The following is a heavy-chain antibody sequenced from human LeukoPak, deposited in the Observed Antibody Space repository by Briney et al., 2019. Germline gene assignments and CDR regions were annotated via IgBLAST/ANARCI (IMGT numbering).Heavy chain of an antibody. J-gene: IGHJ5*02. V-gene: IGHV4-59*01. Sequence: SETRSLTCTVSGGSISNYYWSWIRQPPGKGLEWIGYIYYSGSTNYNPSLKSRVTISVDTSKNQFSLKLSSVTAADTAVYYCARGDFWSGYYPWGQGTLVTVSS. CDR3: ARGDFWSGYYP. CDR2: IYYSGST. CDR1: GGSISNYY. D-gene: IGHD3-3*01.